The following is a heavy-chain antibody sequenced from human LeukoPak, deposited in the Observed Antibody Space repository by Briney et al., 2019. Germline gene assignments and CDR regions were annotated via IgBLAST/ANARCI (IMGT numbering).Heavy chain of an antibody. CDR2: ISWNSGSI. CDR3: AKDPYCSSTSCYPG. V-gene: IGHV3-9*01. CDR1: GFTFDDYA. Sequence: GRSLRLSCAASGFTFDDYAMHWVRQAPGKGLEWVSGISWNSGSIGYADSVKGRFTISRDNAENSLYLQMNSLRAEDTALYYCAKDPYCSSTSCYPGWGQGTLVTVSS. J-gene: IGHJ4*02. D-gene: IGHD2-2*01.